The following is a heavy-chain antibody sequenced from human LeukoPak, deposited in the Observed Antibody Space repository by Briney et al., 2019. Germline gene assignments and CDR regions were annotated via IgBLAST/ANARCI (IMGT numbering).Heavy chain of an antibody. D-gene: IGHD2-8*01. CDR3: ARGGMGANSQEYFYYCMDV. Sequence: TGGSLRLSCAAAGFSFSTYSMNWVRQTPGKGLEWVSSISRTSSYIYYADSVKGRFTLSRDNGKNSLYLQMNSLRAEDTAVYYCARGGMGANSQEYFYYCMDVWGQGTTVTVSS. J-gene: IGHJ6*02. V-gene: IGHV3-21*01. CDR2: ISRTSSYI. CDR1: GFSFSTYS.